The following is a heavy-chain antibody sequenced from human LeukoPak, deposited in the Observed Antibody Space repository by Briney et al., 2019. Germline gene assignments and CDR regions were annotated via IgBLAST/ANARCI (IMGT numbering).Heavy chain of an antibody. CDR3: ARGVVVVAATTLGPLDS. D-gene: IGHD2-15*01. J-gene: IGHJ4*02. Sequence: SVKVSCKASGGTFSSYAISWVRQAPGQGLEWMGGIIPIFGTANYAQKFQGRVTITADESTSTAYTEVSSLRSGDTAVYYCARGVVVVAATTLGPLDSWGQGTLVTVSS. CDR1: GGTFSSYA. V-gene: IGHV1-69*13. CDR2: IIPIFGTA.